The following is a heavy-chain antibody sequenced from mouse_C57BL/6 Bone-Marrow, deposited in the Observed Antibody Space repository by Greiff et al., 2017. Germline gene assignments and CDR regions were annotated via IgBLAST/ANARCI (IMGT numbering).Heavy chain of an antibody. CDR3: ARSLIYYGYDDY. CDR1: GYTFTSYW. Sequence: VQLQQPGAELVKPGASVKLSCKASGYTFTSYWMHWVKQRPGQGLEWIGMIHPNSGSTNYNEKFKSKATLTVDKSSSTAYMQLSSLTSEDSAVYYCARSLIYYGYDDYWGQGTTLTVSS. V-gene: IGHV1-64*01. CDR2: IHPNSGST. D-gene: IGHD2-2*01. J-gene: IGHJ2*01.